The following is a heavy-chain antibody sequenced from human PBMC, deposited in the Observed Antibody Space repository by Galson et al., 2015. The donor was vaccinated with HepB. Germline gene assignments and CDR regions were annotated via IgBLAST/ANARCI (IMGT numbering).Heavy chain of an antibody. Sequence: QSGAEVKQPGPSVKVSCKASGYTFTSYYMHWVRQAPGQGLEWMGIINPSGGSTSYAQKFQGRVTMTRDTSTSTVYMELSSLRSEDTAVYYCARSMGSAVAVRSLAYWGQGTLVTVSS. CDR3: ARSMGSAVAVRSLAY. CDR2: INPSGGST. D-gene: IGHD6-19*01. CDR1: GYTFTSYY. J-gene: IGHJ4*02. V-gene: IGHV1-46*03.